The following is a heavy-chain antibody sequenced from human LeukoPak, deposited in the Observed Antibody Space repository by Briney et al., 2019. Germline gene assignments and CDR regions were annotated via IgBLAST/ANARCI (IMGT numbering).Heavy chain of an antibody. V-gene: IGHV4-4*09. CDR3: ATSSSSYETDAFDI. Sequence: SETLSLTCTVSGGSISSYYWSWIRQPPGKGLEWIGYIYTSGSTNYNPSLKSRVTISVDTSKNQFPLKLSSVTAADTAVYYCATSSSSYETDAFDIWGQGTMVTVSS. D-gene: IGHD5-18*01. CDR2: IYTSGST. J-gene: IGHJ3*02. CDR1: GGSISSYY.